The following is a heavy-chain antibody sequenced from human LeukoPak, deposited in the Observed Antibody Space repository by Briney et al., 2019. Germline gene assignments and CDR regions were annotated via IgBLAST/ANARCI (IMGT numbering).Heavy chain of an antibody. V-gene: IGHV1-3*01. CDR2: INAGNGNT. Sequence: ASVKVSCKASGYTFTSYAMHWVRQAPGQRLEWMGWINAGNGNTKYSQKFQGRVTITRDTSASTAYMELSSLRSEDTAVYYCASAAYDILTGYYYFDYWGQGTLVTVSS. D-gene: IGHD3-9*01. CDR3: ASAAYDILTGYYYFDY. J-gene: IGHJ4*02. CDR1: GYTFTSYA.